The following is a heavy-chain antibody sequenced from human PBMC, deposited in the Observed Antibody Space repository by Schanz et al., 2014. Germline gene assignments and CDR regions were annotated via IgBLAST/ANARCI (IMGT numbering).Heavy chain of an antibody. CDR1: GFTFGDYA. D-gene: IGHD2-15*01. J-gene: IGHJ4*02. CDR2: ISHDGYST. CDR3: ARLDPYCRSGTCSRAFDF. Sequence: EVQLLESGGGLVQPGGSLRLSCAASGFTFGDYAMTWVRQAPGKGLEYVSAISHDGYSTYYADSVKGRFTISRDNSKNTLYLQMSSLRTEDTAVYYCARLDPYCRSGTCSRAFDFWGQGTLVTVSS. V-gene: IGHV3-64D*06.